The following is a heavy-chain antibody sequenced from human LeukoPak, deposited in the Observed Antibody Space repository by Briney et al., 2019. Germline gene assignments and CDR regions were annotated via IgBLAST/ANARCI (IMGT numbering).Heavy chain of an antibody. V-gene: IGHV4-59*01. CDR3: ARVIGYNNWVDP. D-gene: IGHD5-24*01. Sequence: KPSEALSLTCTVSGGSISSYYWSWIRQPPGKGLEWVGYIYYSGSTNYKPSLKSRVTISVDTSKNQFSLRLSSVTAADTAVYYCARVIGYNNWVDPWGQGTLVTVSS. CDR1: GGSISSYY. CDR2: IYYSGST. J-gene: IGHJ5*02.